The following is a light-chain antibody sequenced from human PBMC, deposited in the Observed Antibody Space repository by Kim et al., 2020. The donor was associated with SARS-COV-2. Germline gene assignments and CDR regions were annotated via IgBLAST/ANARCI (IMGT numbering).Light chain of an antibody. CDR1: KLGDKF. V-gene: IGLV3-1*01. Sequence: SYEPTQPPSVSVSPGQTATITCSGDKLGDKFVSWYQQKPGQSPVLVIHEDHMRPSGIPERFSASNSGTTATLTISGPQSMDEADYYCQAWHSSTYVFGTG. J-gene: IGLJ1*01. CDR2: EDH. CDR3: QAWHSSTYV.